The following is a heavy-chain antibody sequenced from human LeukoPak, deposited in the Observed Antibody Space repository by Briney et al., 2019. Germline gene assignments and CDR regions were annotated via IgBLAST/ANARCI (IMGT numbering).Heavy chain of an antibody. CDR1: GFTSSTSG. CDR3: ARDSTSGPTIKYFHY. V-gene: IGHV3-48*01. Sequence: GGSLRLSCAASGFTSSTSGMNWVRQAPGKGLEWVSYISRNISTIYYADSVKGRFTISRDNAKNSLYLQMNSLRAEDTAVYYCARDSTSGPTIKYFHYWGQGTLVTVSS. J-gene: IGHJ4*02. CDR2: ISRNISTI. D-gene: IGHD5-12*01.